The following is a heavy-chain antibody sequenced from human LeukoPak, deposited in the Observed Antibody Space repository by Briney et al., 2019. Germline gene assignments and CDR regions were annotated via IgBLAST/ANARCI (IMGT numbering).Heavy chain of an antibody. Sequence: GGSLRLSCAASGFTFSNAWMSWVRQAPGKGLEWVGRIKSKTDGGTTDYAAPVKDRFTISRDDSKNTLYLQMNSLKTEDTAVYYCTTDPPYYYDSSGDVGGNWFDPWGQGTLVTVSS. D-gene: IGHD3-22*01. CDR2: IKSKTDGGTT. V-gene: IGHV3-15*01. CDR1: GFTFSNAW. CDR3: TTDPPYYYDSSGDVGGNWFDP. J-gene: IGHJ5*02.